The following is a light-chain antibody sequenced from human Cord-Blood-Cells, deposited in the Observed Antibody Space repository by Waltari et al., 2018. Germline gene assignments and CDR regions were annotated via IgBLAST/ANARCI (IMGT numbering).Light chain of an antibody. Sequence: QTVVTQEPSLTVSPGGTVHLTCAPSTGAVPSGYYRHWFQQKPGQAHRALIYSTSNKHPWTPARFSGSLLGGKAALTLSGVQPEDEAEYYCLLYYGGAQPFFGGGTKLTVL. CDR2: STS. J-gene: IGLJ2*01. CDR3: LLYYGGAQPF. V-gene: IGLV7-43*01. CDR1: TGAVPSGYY.